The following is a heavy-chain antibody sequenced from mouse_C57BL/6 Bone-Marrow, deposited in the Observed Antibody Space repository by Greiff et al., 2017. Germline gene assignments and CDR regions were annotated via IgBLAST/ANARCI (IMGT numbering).Heavy chain of an antibody. CDR2: IYPRDGST. J-gene: IGHJ1*03. CDR1: GYTFTSYD. D-gene: IGHD1-1*01. V-gene: IGHV1-85*01. Sequence: QVQLKQSGPELVKPGASVKLSCKASGYTFTSYDINWVKQRPGQGLEWIGWIYPRDGSTKYNEKFKGTATLTVDTSSRTAYMELHSLTSEDSAVYFCARDYGSSYWYFDVWGTGTTVTVSS. CDR3: ARDYGSSYWYFDV.